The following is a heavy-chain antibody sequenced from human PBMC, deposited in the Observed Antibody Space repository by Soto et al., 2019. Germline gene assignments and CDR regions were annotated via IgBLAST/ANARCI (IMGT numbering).Heavy chain of an antibody. V-gene: IGHV5-51*01. Sequence: PGESLKISCKGSGYNFINHWIAWVRQMPGKGLEWMGLIYPGDSDTRYSPSFQGQVTISADKSMSTAYLQWSSLQASDTAIYYCVRPHNNAWYDGFDIWGQGTMVTVSS. CDR2: IYPGDSDT. J-gene: IGHJ3*02. D-gene: IGHD6-13*01. CDR1: GYNFINHW. CDR3: VRPHNNAWYDGFDI.